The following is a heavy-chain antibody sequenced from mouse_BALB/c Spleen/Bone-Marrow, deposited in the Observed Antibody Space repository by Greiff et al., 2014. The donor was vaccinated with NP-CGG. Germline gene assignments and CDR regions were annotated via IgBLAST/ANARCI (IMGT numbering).Heavy chain of an antibody. CDR1: GFSLTTYG. J-gene: IGHJ1*01. CDR2: IWAGGST. CDR3: ARHYGSNYGDWYFDV. Sequence: VQVVESGPGLVAPSQSLSFTRTVSGFSLTTYGVHWVRQPPGKGLEWLGVIWAGGSTNYNSALMSRLSISKDNSKSQVFLKMNRLQTDDTAMYYCARHYGSNYGDWYFDVWGAGTTVTVSS. V-gene: IGHV2-9*02. D-gene: IGHD1-1*01.